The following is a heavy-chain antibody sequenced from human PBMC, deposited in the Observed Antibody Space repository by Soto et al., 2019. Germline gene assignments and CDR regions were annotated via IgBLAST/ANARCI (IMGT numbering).Heavy chain of an antibody. CDR1: VFTFTRYS. J-gene: IGHJ4*02. Sequence: PGVSLRLSCAASVFTFTRYSMNWVRQAPGKGLEWVSSISSTTNYIYYGDSMKGRFTISRDSAKNSLYLEMNSLRAEDTAVYYCARESEDLTSNFDYWGQGTLVTVSS. CDR3: ARESEDLTSNFDY. V-gene: IGHV3-21*06. CDR2: ISSTTNYI.